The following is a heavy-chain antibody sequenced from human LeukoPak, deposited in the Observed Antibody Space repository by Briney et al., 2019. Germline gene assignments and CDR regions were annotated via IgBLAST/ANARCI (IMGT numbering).Heavy chain of an antibody. Sequence: PGGSLRLSCAGSGFTFNKFNMNWVRQPPGKGLEWIGYIYYSGSTNYNPSLKSRVTISVDTSKNQFSLKLSSVTAADTAVYYCARESVGATVWGQGTLVTVSS. V-gene: IGHV4-59*01. CDR3: ARESVGATV. CDR1: GFTFNKFN. J-gene: IGHJ4*02. D-gene: IGHD1-26*01. CDR2: IYYSGST.